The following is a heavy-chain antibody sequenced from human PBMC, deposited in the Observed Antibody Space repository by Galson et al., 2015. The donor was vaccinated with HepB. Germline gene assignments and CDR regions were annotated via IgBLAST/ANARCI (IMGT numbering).Heavy chain of an antibody. CDR1: GGSISSSSYY. CDR2: IYYSGST. CDR3: ARRGQLWFPGAFDI. J-gene: IGHJ3*02. V-gene: IGHV4-39*01. Sequence: SETLSLTCTVSGGSISSSSYYWGWIRQPPGKGLEWIGSIYYSGSTYYNPSLKSRVTISVDTSKNQFSLKLSSVTAADTAVYYCARRGQLWFPGAFDIWGQGTMVTVSS. D-gene: IGHD5-18*01.